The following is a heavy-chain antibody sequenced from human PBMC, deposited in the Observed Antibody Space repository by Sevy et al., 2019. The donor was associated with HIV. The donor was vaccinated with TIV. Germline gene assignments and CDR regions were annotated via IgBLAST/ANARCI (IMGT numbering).Heavy chain of an antibody. CDR2: ISYDGNIE. CDR1: GFTFSTHA. J-gene: IGHJ4*02. Sequence: GSLRLSCAASGFTFSTHAMHWVRQAPGKGLEWVAIISYDGNIEYYPDSVKGRFTISRDDSKNTLYLQMNSLRSEDTALYYCARDLGYESTGYLPLFDNWGQRTLVTVSS. CDR3: ARDLGYESTGYLPLFDN. V-gene: IGHV3-30-3*01. D-gene: IGHD3-22*01.